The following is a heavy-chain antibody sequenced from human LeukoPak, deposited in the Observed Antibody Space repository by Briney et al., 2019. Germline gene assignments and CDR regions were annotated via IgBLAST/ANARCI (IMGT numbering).Heavy chain of an antibody. J-gene: IGHJ6*04. V-gene: IGHV3-30*18. CDR2: ISYDGSNK. CDR1: GFTFSSYG. D-gene: IGHD1-26*01. CDR3: AKVSGSYYDYYYGMDV. Sequence: GGSLRLSCAASGFTFSSYGMHWVRQAPGKGLEWVAVISYDGSNKYYADSVKGRFTISRDNSKNTLYLQMNSLRAEDTAVYYCAKVSGSYYDYYYGMDVWGKGITVTVSS.